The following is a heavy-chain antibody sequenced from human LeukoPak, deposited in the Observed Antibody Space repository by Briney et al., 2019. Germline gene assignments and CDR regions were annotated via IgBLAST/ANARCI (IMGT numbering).Heavy chain of an antibody. Sequence: KPSETLSLTCTVSGGSIRSYYWSWIRQAPGKGLEWIGFISYSAYTSYSPSLKSRVAISVDTSKNQFSLRLSSMTAADTAIYYCARGRNDNGGMFFDSWAQGTLVTVSS. V-gene: IGHV4-59*01. CDR3: ARGRNDNGGMFFDS. D-gene: IGHD4-23*01. CDR2: ISYSAYT. J-gene: IGHJ4*02. CDR1: GGSIRSYY.